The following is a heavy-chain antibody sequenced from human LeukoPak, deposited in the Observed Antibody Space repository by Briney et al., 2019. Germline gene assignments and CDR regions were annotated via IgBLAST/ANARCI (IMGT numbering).Heavy chain of an antibody. Sequence: GASVKVSCKTSGYTFTGYHVHWVRQAPGQGLEWMGWFNANSGDTKYAQKFRGRVTMTRDTSIGTDYMELTSLISDDTAIYYCARDPYDGNYYFDYWGQGTLVTVAS. CDR1: GYTFTGYH. V-gene: IGHV1-2*02. CDR2: FNANSGDT. D-gene: IGHD3-3*01. CDR3: ARDPYDGNYYFDY. J-gene: IGHJ4*02.